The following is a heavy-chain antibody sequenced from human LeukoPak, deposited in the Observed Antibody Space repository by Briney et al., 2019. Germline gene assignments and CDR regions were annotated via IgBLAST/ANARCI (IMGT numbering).Heavy chain of an antibody. Sequence: SETLSLTCAVYGGSFSGYYWSWIRQPPGKGLEWIGEINHSGSTNYNPSLKSRVTISVDTSKNQFSLKLSSVTAADTAVYYCARLRITIFGVVLASDYYYYGMDVWGQGTTVTVSS. J-gene: IGHJ6*02. V-gene: IGHV4-34*01. D-gene: IGHD3-3*01. CDR2: INHSGST. CDR3: ARLRITIFGVVLASDYYYYGMDV. CDR1: GGSFSGYY.